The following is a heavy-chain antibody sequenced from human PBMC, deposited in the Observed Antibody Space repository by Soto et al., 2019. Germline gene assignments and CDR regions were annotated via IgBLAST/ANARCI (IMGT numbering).Heavy chain of an antibody. V-gene: IGHV1-69*08. D-gene: IGHD2-21*02. CDR1: GGTFSSYT. CDR2: IIPILGIA. Sequence: QVQLVQSGAEVKKPGSSVKVSCKASGGTFSSYTISWVRQAPGQGLEWMGRIIPILGIANYAQKFQGRVTITADKSTSTAYMELSSLRSEDTAVYYCARDGYCGGDCYRYYYYGMYVWGQGTTVTVSS. CDR3: ARDGYCGGDCYRYYYYGMYV. J-gene: IGHJ6*02.